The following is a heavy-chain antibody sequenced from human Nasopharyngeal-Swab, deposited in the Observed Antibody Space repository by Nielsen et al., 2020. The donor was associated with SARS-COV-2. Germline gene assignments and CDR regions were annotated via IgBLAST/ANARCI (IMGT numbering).Heavy chain of an antibody. J-gene: IGHJ4*02. CDR2: IWYDGSNK. Sequence: SLKISCAASGFTFSSYGMHWVRQAPGKGLEWVAVIWYDGSNKYYADSVKGRFTISRDNSKNTLYLQMNSLRAEDTAVYYCARERLTGTTSQNYFDYWGQGTLVTVSS. V-gene: IGHV3-33*01. CDR3: ARERLTGTTSQNYFDY. CDR1: GFTFSSYG. D-gene: IGHD1-7*01.